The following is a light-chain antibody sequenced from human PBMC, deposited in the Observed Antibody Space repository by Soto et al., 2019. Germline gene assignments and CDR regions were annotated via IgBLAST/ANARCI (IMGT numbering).Light chain of an antibody. CDR1: QTTTRN. CDR2: AAS. V-gene: IGKV1-39*01. J-gene: IGKJ5*01. CDR3: QQSDSIPIT. Sequence: DSQLTPSPSSLAASVGDRVRIPCRASQTTTRNLNWYQQKPGTAPKLLIYAASTLQSGVPSRFSGSGSGTDFTLAISSLQPEDFATYYCQQSDSIPITFGQGTRLEN.